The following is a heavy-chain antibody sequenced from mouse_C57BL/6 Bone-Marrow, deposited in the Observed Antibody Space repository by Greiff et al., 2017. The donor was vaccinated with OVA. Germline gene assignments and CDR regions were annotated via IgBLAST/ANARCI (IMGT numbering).Heavy chain of an antibody. V-gene: IGHV3-6*01. Sequence: EVKLQQSGPGLVKPSQSLSLTCSVTGYSITSGYYWNWIRQFPGNKLEWMGYISYDGSNNYNPSPKNRISITRDTSKNQFFLKLNSVTTEDTATYYCAKEGDWFAYWGQGTLVTVSA. CDR3: AKEGDWFAY. CDR2: ISYDGSN. CDR1: GYSITSGYY. J-gene: IGHJ3*01.